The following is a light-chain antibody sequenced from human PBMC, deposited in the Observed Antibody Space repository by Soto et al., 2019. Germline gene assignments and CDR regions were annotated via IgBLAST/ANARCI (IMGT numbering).Light chain of an antibody. J-gene: IGLJ1*01. CDR1: SSDVGGYNY. CDR2: EVN. Sequence: QPALTQPPSASGSPGQSVAISCTGTSSDVGGYNYVSWYQQHPGKAPKLMIYEVNKRPSGVPDRFSGSKSGNTASLTVSGLQAEDEADYYCSSYAGSSNVFGAGTKVNV. V-gene: IGLV2-8*01. CDR3: SSYAGSSNV.